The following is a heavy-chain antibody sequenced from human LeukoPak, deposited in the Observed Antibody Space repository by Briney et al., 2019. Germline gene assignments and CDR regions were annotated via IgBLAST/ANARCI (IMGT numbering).Heavy chain of an antibody. V-gene: IGHV3-21*01. J-gene: IGHJ4*02. D-gene: IGHD7-27*01. CDR2: ISSSSSYT. CDR1: GFTFSSYS. CDR3: ARGGRQTGLGY. Sequence: GGSLRLSCAASGFTFSSYSMNWVRQAPGKGLEWVSSISSSSSYTYYADSVKGRFTISRDNAKNPLYLQMNSLRAEDTAVYYCARGGRQTGLGYWGQGTLVTVSS.